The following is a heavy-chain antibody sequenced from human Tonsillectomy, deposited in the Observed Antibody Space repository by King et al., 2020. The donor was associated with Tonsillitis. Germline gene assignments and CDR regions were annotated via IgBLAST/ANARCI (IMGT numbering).Heavy chain of an antibody. J-gene: IGHJ4*02. CDR1: GDSVSSNSAA. CDR2: PYYRSKWYT. V-gene: IGHV6-1*01. D-gene: IGHD3-10*01. CDR3: ARDNDYYGSGSYSY. Sequence: VQLQQSGPGLVKPSQTLSLTCAISGDSVSSNSAAWNWIRQSPSRVLEWLGRPYYRSKWYTVYAVSVKSRITINPDTSKNQFSLQLNSVTLEDTAVYYCARDNDYYGSGSYSYWGQGTLVTVSS.